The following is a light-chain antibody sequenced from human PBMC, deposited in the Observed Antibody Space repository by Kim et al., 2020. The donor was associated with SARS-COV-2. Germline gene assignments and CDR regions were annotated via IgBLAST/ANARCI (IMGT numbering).Light chain of an antibody. Sequence: SASVGDRVIITCQASQDISDYLNWYQQKPGKAPKLIIYDASNLETGVPSRFSGSGSGTNFIFTISSVQPEDIATYYCQHYDNLPPTFGQGTKLEI. V-gene: IGKV1-33*01. CDR2: DAS. CDR3: QHYDNLPPT. J-gene: IGKJ2*01. CDR1: QDISDY.